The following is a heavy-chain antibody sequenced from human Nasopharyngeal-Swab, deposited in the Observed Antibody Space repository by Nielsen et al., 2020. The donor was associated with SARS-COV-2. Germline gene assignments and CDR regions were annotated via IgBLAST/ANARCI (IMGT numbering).Heavy chain of an antibody. CDR2: IYSGGST. CDR3: ATTQYYYDSSGYYSFDY. V-gene: IGHV3-53*01. J-gene: IGHJ4*02. Sequence: VRQMPGKGLEWVSVIYSGGSTYYADSVKGRFTISRDNSKNTLYLQMNSLRAEDTAVYYCATTQYYYDSSGYYSFDYWGQGTLVTVSS. D-gene: IGHD3-22*01.